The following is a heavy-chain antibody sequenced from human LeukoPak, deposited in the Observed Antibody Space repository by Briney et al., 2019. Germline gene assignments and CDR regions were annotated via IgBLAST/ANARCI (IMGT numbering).Heavy chain of an antibody. D-gene: IGHD2-15*01. CDR3: ARDVDPRAGVVMGYFDL. J-gene: IGHJ2*01. V-gene: IGHV3-30*03. CDR2: ISYDGSNK. CDR1: GFTFSSYA. Sequence: GGSLRLSCAASGFTFSSYAMHWVRQAPGKGLEWVAVISYDGSNKYYADSVKGRFTISRDNSKNTLYLQMNSLRAEDTAVYYCARDVDPRAGVVMGYFDLWGRGTLVTVSS.